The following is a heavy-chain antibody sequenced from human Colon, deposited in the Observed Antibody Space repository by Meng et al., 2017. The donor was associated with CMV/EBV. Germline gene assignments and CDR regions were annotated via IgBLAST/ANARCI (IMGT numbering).Heavy chain of an antibody. CDR1: GFTVSSNY. D-gene: IGHD2-2*01. CDR3: ARGFSSTPTFDP. V-gene: IGHV3-66*02. J-gene: IGHJ5*02. CDR2: IYSGGST. Sequence: SWAASGFTVSSNYMSWVRQAPGKGLEWVSVIYSGGSTYYADSVKGRFTISRDNSKNTLYLQMNSLRAEDTAVYYCARGFSSTPTFDPWGQGTLVTVSS.